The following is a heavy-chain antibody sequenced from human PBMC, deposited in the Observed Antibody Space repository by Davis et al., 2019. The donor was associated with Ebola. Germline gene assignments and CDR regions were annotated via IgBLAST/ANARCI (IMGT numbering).Heavy chain of an antibody. D-gene: IGHD1-14*01. CDR1: GGSISGFQ. CDR3: ARDNLGSLDY. J-gene: IGHJ4*02. CDR2: IFNSGTV. V-gene: IGHV4-59*01. Sequence: MPSETLSLTCPISGGSISGFQWAWIRQPPGKGLAYVGHIFNSGTVSYNSALKSRVFISLDRSSTQFSLKLTSVTAADTAVYFCARDNLGSLDYWGQGLLVTVSS.